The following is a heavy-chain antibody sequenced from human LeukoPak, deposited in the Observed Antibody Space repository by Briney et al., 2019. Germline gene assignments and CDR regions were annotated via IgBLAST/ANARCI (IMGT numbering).Heavy chain of an antibody. Sequence: QPGRSLRLSCAASGFTFSSYGMHWVRQAPGKGLEWVAVISYDGSNKYYADSVKGRFTISRDNSKNTLYLQMNSLRAEDTAVYYCAKDDQRLGFDYWGQGTLVTVSS. CDR3: AKDDQRLGFDY. D-gene: IGHD3-16*01. CDR2: ISYDGSNK. V-gene: IGHV3-30*18. J-gene: IGHJ4*02. CDR1: GFTFSSYG.